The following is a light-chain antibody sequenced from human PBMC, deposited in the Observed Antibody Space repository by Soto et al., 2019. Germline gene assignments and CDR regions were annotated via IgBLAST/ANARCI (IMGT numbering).Light chain of an antibody. CDR1: QNISSF. J-gene: IGKJ5*01. CDR2: AAS. Sequence: IQMTQSPSSLSASVGDRVTITCRASQNISSFLNWYQQRPGKAPKLLIHAASRLQSGAPSRFSGRGSGKDFTLTISRRQTDDFAAYFFQQTVSTTSVTFGQGTRLQIK. V-gene: IGKV1-39*01. CDR3: QQTVSTTSVT.